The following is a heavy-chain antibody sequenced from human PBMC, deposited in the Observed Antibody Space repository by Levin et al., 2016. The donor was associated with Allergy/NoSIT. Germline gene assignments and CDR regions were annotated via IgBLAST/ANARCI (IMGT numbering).Heavy chain of an antibody. CDR3: AKLPTIVVVPAAYDY. J-gene: IGHJ4*02. V-gene: IGHV3-23*01. CDR2: ISGSGGST. D-gene: IGHD2-2*01. Sequence: VRQAPGKGLEWVSAISGSGGSTYYADSVKGRFTISRDNSKNTLYLQMNSLRAEDTAVYYCAKLPTIVVVPAAYDYWGQGTLVTVSS.